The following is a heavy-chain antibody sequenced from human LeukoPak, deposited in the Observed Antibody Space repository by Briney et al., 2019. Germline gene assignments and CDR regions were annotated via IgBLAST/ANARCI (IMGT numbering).Heavy chain of an antibody. CDR2: ISSSSTYT. CDR3: ARGGSYQAVDI. CDR1: GFTFSSYS. J-gene: IGHJ3*02. D-gene: IGHD1-26*01. V-gene: IGHV3-21*05. Sequence: GGSLRLSCAASGFTFSSYSMNWVRQAPGKGLEWVSYISSSSTYTKYAESVKGRFTISRDNAKNSVYLQMNSLRAEDTAVYYCARGGSYQAVDIWGQGTMVTVSS.